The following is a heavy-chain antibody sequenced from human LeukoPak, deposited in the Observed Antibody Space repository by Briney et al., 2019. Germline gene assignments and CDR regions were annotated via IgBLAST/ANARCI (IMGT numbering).Heavy chain of an antibody. CDR2: VASTGIIR. J-gene: IGHJ4*02. CDR3: AKSAAVAPALTYYFDY. V-gene: IGHV3-30*18. D-gene: IGHD6-19*01. Sequence: PGRSLRLSCAASGFTFSSYGMYWVRQAPGKGLEWVAAVASTGIIRHYIGSVKGRFTNYRDNSKSTLYLQMDSLTPEDTAVYYCAKSAAVAPALTYYFDYWGQGTLVSVSS. CDR1: GFTFSSYG.